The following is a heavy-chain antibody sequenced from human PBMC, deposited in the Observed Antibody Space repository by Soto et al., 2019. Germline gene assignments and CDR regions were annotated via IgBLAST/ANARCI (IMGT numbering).Heavy chain of an antibody. Sequence: GSLRLSCAASGFTFSTYSMNWVRQAPGKGPEWVSSISSSSTYIYYADPVKGRFTISRDNAKNSLYLQMNNLSAEDTAVYYCAGEPRYYHGMDVWGQGTTVTVSS. CDR3: AGEPRYYHGMDV. D-gene: IGHD3-10*01. J-gene: IGHJ6*02. CDR2: ISSSSTYI. V-gene: IGHV3-21*01. CDR1: GFTFSTYS.